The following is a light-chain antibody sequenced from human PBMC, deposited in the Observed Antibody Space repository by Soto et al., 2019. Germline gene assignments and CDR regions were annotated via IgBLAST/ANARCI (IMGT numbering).Light chain of an antibody. CDR2: EVS. CDR1: SSDVGSYHL. CDR3: CSYAGSWFYV. J-gene: IGLJ1*01. Sequence: QSVLTQPASVSGSPGQSITISCTGTSSDVGSYHLVSWYQQHPGKAPKLMIYEVSKRPSGVSNRLSGSKSGNTASLTFFGLRAGGEADYSCCSYAGSWFYVFGTGTKVT. V-gene: IGLV2-23*02.